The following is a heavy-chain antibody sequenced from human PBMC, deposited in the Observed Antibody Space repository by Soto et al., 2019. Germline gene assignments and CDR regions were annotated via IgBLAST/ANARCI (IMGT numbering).Heavy chain of an antibody. D-gene: IGHD6-19*01. CDR1: GFPFRRYS. Sequence: QVVESGGGLVLPGGSLRLSCAASGFPFRRYSMNWVRQAPGKGLEWVSYISDSSSSIHDADSVKGRFTISRDNAKNSLYLQMNSLRVEDTAVYYCEVGIVVARGYFDLWGRGTLVTVSS. J-gene: IGHJ2*01. CDR2: ISDSSSSI. V-gene: IGHV3-48*01. CDR3: EVGIVVARGYFDL.